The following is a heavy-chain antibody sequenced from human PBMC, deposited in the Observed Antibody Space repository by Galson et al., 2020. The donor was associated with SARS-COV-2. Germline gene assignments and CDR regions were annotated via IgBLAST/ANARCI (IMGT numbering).Heavy chain of an antibody. J-gene: IGHJ6*04. CDR1: GYTFTSYG. V-gene: IGHV1-18*01. Sequence: ASVKVSCKASGYTFTSYGISWVRQAPGQGLEWMGWISAYNGNTNYARKLQGRVTMTTDTSTSTAYMELRSLRSDDTAVYYCARLYSYDILTGYYLVMDVWGKGTTVTVSS. D-gene: IGHD3-9*01. CDR2: ISAYNGNT. CDR3: ARLYSYDILTGYYLVMDV.